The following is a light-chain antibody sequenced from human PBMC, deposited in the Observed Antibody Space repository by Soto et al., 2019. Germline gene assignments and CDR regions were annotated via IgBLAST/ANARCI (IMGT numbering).Light chain of an antibody. V-gene: IGKV1-5*03. Sequence: DIQMTQPPSTLSASVGDRVTITCRASQSISSWLAWYQQKPGKAPKLLIYKASSLESGVPSRFSGSGSGTEFTLTISSLQPDDFATYYCQQYNSYTWMFGQGTKVDIK. CDR1: QSISSW. J-gene: IGKJ1*01. CDR2: KAS. CDR3: QQYNSYTWM.